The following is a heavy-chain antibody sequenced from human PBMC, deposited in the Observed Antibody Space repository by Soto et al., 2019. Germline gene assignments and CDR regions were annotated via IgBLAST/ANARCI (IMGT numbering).Heavy chain of an antibody. V-gene: IGHV3-73*01. D-gene: IGHD2-2*01. CDR1: GFTFSGSA. J-gene: IGHJ4*02. Sequence: GGSLRLSCAASGFTFSGSAMHWVRQASGKGLEWVGRIRSKANSYATAYAASVKGRFTISRDDSKNTAYLQMNSLKTEDTAVYYCTRSYCSSTSCYDDYGDYVDYWGQGTLVTVSS. CDR3: TRSYCSSTSCYDDYGDYVDY. CDR2: IRSKANSYAT.